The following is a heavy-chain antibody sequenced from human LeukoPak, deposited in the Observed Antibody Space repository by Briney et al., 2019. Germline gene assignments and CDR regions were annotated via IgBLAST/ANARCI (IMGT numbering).Heavy chain of an antibody. CDR1: GGSISSSSYY. D-gene: IGHD4-17*01. V-gene: IGHV4-39*07. CDR3: ARDNGDYGDY. CDR2: IYYSGST. Sequence: SETLSLTCTVSGGSISSSSYYWGWIRQPPGKGLDWIGNIYYSGSTYYNPSLKSRVTISVDTSKNQFSLKLSSVTAADTAVYYCARDNGDYGDYWGQGTLVTVSS. J-gene: IGHJ4*02.